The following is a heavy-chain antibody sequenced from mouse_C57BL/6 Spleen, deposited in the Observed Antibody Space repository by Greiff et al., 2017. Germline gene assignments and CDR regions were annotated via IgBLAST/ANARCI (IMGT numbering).Heavy chain of an antibody. J-gene: IGHJ1*03. D-gene: IGHD2-2*01. V-gene: IGHV1-64*01. CDR2: IHPNSGST. CDR1: GYTFTSYW. Sequence: QVQLQQPGAELVKPGASVKLSCKASGYTFTSYWMHWVKQRPGQGLEWIGMIHPNSGSTNYNEKFKSKATLTVDKSSSTAYMQLSSLTSEDSAVYYCARKAVYYGYDDWYFDVWGTGTTVTVSS. CDR3: ARKAVYYGYDDWYFDV.